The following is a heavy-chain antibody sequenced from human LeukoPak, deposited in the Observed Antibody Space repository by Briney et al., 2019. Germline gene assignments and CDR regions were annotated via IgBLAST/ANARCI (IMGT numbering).Heavy chain of an antibody. CDR1: GFTFSSYA. Sequence: GGSLRLSCAASGFTFSSYAMSWVRQAPGKGLERASAISGSGGSTYYADSVKGRFTISRDNSKNTLYLQMNSLRAEDTAVYYCAKLPPARSDAFDIWGQGTMVTVSS. J-gene: IGHJ3*02. CDR2: ISGSGGST. CDR3: AKLPPARSDAFDI. D-gene: IGHD2-2*01. V-gene: IGHV3-23*01.